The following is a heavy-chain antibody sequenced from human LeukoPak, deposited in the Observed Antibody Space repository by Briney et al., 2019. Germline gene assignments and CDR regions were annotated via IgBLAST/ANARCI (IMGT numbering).Heavy chain of an antibody. Sequence: GGSLRLSCSASGFTFNSYAMHWVRQAPGKGLEYVSGINNNGGYTYYAASVKGRFTISRDNSKNTLYLQMSSLRVEDTAVYYCVKGGTYSSDYFDYWGQGTLVTVS. J-gene: IGHJ4*02. CDR3: VKGGTYSSDYFDY. V-gene: IGHV3-64D*06. D-gene: IGHD1-26*01. CDR1: GFTFNSYA. CDR2: INNNGGYT.